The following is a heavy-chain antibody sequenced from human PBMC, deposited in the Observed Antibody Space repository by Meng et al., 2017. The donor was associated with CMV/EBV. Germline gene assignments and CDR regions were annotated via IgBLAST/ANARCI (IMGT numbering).Heavy chain of an antibody. CDR3: ARERVPYYDILTGWLGYYGMDV. V-gene: IGHV4-59*01. D-gene: IGHD3-9*01. Sequence: SETLSLTCTVSGGSISSYYWSWIRQPPGKGLEWIGYIYYSGSTNYNPSLKSRVTISVDTSKNQFSLKLSSVTAADTAVYYCARERVPYYDILTGWLGYYGMDVWGQGTTVTVSS. CDR1: GGSISSYY. CDR2: IYYSGST. J-gene: IGHJ6*02.